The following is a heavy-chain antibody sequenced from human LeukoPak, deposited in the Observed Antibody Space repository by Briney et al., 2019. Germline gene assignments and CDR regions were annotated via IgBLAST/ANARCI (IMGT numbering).Heavy chain of an antibody. CDR2: ISNSGGTI. J-gene: IGHJ4*02. Sequence: SCKASEYTFTGYYMHWVRQAPGKGLEWVSYISNSGGTIYYADSLKGRFTISRDNAKNSLYLQMNSLRAEDTAVYYCAREFTYGDYVDYWGQGTLVTVSS. CDR1: EYTFTGYY. CDR3: AREFTYGDYVDY. V-gene: IGHV3-48*03. D-gene: IGHD4-17*01.